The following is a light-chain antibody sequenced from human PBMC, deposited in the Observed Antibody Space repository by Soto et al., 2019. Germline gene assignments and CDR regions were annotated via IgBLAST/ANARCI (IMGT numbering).Light chain of an antibody. V-gene: IGLV2-14*01. CDR3: SSYTSSSTLV. J-gene: IGLJ1*01. CDR2: EVS. Sequence: LTQPASLSGSPGRSITISCTGTISDVGGYNYVSWYQQHPGKAPKLMIYEVSNRPSGVSNRFSGSKSGNTASLTISGLQAEDEADYYCSSYTSSSTLVFGTGTKVTVL. CDR1: ISDVGGYNY.